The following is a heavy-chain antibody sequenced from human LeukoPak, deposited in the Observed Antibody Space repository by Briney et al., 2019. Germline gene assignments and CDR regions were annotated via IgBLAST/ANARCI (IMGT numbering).Heavy chain of an antibody. CDR2: FDPEDGET. D-gene: IGHD6-13*01. J-gene: IGHJ3*02. V-gene: IGHV1-24*01. CDR1: GYTLTELS. Sequence: ASVKVSCKVSGYTLTELSMHWVRQAPGKGLEWVGGFDPEDGETIYAQKFQGRVTMTEDTSTDTAYMELSSLRSEDTAVYYCATDFMAAAGRGAFDIWGQGTMVTVSS. CDR3: ATDFMAAAGRGAFDI.